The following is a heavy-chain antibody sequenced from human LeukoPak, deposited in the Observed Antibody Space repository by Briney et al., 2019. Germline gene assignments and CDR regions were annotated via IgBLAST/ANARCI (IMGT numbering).Heavy chain of an antibody. J-gene: IGHJ4*02. V-gene: IGHV4-34*01. D-gene: IGHD6-19*01. CDR1: GGSFSGYY. CDR3: ARCLGMRRANSSGWYNY. Sequence: SETLSLTCAVDGGSFSGYYWSWIRQPPGKGLEWIGEINHSGSTNYNPSLKSRVTISVDTSKNQFSLKLSSVTAADTAVYYCARCLGMRRANSSGWYNYWGQGTLFTVSS. CDR2: INHSGST.